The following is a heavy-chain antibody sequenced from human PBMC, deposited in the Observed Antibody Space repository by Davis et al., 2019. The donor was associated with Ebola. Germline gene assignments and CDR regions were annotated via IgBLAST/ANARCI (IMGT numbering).Heavy chain of an antibody. CDR1: GGSFSGYY. V-gene: IGHV4-34*01. D-gene: IGHD6-13*01. CDR2: INHSGST. Sequence: SETLSLTCAVYGGSFSGYYWSWIRQPPGKGLEWIGEINHSGSTNYNPSLKSRVTISVDTSKNQFSLKLSSVTAADTAVYYCARSRPPNIAAAGRAWLVPYYYYGMDVWGQGTTVTVSS. J-gene: IGHJ6*02. CDR3: ARSRPPNIAAAGRAWLVPYYYYGMDV.